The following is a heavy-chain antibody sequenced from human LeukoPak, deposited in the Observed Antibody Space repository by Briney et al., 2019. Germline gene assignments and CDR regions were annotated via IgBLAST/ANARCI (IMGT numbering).Heavy chain of an antibody. J-gene: IGHJ4*02. D-gene: IGHD6-13*01. CDR3: AKDIMATAGRYFDY. CDR1: GFTFTSYA. Sequence: PGGSLRPSCAASGFTFTSYAMSWVRQAPGKGLEWVSSISGSDDRTYYADSVKGRFTISRDNSKNTLYLQMNSLRAEDTAVYYCAKDIMATAGRYFDYWGQGTLVTVSS. V-gene: IGHV3-23*01. CDR2: ISGSDDRT.